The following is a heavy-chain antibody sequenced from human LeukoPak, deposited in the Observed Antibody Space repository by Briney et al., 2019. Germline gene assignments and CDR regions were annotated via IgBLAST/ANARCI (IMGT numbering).Heavy chain of an antibody. CDR1: GASISNYY. J-gene: IGHJ6*03. V-gene: IGHV4-4*07. CDR3: ARDILDPLSVLYCYYMDV. Sequence: SETLSLTCTVSGASISNYYWSWIRQPAGKGLEWIGRLDSSGNTNYNPSLQSRVTMSVDTSKNQLSLKLRSVTAADTAVYYCARDILDPLSVLYCYYMDVWGKGTTVTVSS. CDR2: LDSSGNT. D-gene: IGHD2/OR15-2a*01.